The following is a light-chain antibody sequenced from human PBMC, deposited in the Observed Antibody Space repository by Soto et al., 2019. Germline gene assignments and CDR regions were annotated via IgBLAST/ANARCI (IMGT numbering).Light chain of an antibody. CDR2: EVS. J-gene: IGLJ1*01. Sequence: ALTQPPSASGSPGQSVTISCTGTSSDVGGYNYVSWYQQHPGKAPKLMIYEVSKRPSGVPDRFSGSKSGNTASLTVSGLQAEDEADYYCSSYAGSNNSLYVFGTGTKVTVL. V-gene: IGLV2-8*01. CDR3: SSYAGSNNSLYV. CDR1: SSDVGGYNY.